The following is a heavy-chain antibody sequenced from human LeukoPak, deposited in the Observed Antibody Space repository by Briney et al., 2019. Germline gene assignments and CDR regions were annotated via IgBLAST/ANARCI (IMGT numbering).Heavy chain of an antibody. CDR1: GGSFSGYY. D-gene: IGHD6-13*01. CDR2: INHSGST. Sequence: SETLSLTCAVYGGSFSGYYWSWIRQPPGKGLEWIGEINHSGSTNYNPSLKSRVTISVDTSKNQFSLKLSSVTAAHTAVYYCARLRGKAAAGQYYYYYMDVWGKGTTVTVSS. V-gene: IGHV4-34*01. J-gene: IGHJ6*03. CDR3: ARLRGKAAAGQYYYYYMDV.